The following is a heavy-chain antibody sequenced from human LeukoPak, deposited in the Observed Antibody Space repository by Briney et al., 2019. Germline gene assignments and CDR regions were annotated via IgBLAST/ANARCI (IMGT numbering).Heavy chain of an antibody. D-gene: IGHD1-26*01. CDR1: GFTFSSYA. CDR2: INSDGITT. J-gene: IGHJ4*02. V-gene: IGHV3-74*01. Sequence: PGGSLRLSCAASGFTFSSYAMSWVRQAPGKGLVWVSRINSDGITTTYADSVKGRFTISRDNAKNTLYLQMNSLRAEDTAVYYCARGAGGSYFWGQGTLVTVSS. CDR3: ARGAGGSYF.